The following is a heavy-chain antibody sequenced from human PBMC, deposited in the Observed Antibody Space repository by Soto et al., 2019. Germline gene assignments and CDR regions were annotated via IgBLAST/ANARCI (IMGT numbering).Heavy chain of an antibody. Sequence: EVHLLESGGRLVQAGGSLRLSCVPSGISFSGYTMSWVRQAPGRGLEWVASIYGNGGGTFYADSVKGRFTISRDNSKRILFLDITALSAEDTAVYCAKDRVPDGRWHFDYWGQGTLVTVSS. V-gene: IGHV3-23*01. CDR1: GISFSGYT. CDR2: IYGNGGGT. CDR3: AKDRVPDGRWHFDY. J-gene: IGHJ4*02. D-gene: IGHD2-2*01.